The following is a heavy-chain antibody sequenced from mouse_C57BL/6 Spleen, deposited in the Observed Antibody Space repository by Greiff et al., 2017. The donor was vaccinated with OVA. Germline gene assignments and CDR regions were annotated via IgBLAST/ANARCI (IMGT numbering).Heavy chain of an antibody. CDR2: ISYDGSN. CDR3: ARDQGYGGY. CDR1: GYSITSGYY. D-gene: IGHD3-2*02. V-gene: IGHV3-6*01. Sequence: EVKLMESGPGLVKPSQSLSLTCSVTGYSITSGYYWNWIRQFPGNKLEWMGYISYDGSNNYNPSLKNRISITRDTSKNQFFLKLNSVTTEDTATYYCARDQGYGGYWGQGTTLTVSS. J-gene: IGHJ2*01.